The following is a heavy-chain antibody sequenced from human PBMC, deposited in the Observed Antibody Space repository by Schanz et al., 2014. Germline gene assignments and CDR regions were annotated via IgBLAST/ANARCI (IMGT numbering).Heavy chain of an antibody. CDR1: GFSFSDYY. J-gene: IGHJ5*02. D-gene: IGHD3-10*01. Sequence: PGGSLRLSCAASGFSFSDYYMSWIRQAPGKGLEWVSAISGSGGSTYYADSVKGRFTISRDNAKNTLYLQMNSLRAEDTAVYYCARPALWFGDNCFDPWGQGTLVTVSS. CDR2: ISGSGGST. V-gene: IGHV3-11*04. CDR3: ARPALWFGDNCFDP.